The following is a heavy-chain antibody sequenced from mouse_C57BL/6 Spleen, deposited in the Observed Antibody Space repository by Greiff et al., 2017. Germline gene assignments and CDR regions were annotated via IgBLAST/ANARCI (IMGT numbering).Heavy chain of an antibody. Sequence: EVKLMESGGGLVKPGGSLKLSCAASGFTFSDYGMHWVRQAPEKGLAWVAYISSGSSTIYYADTVKGRFTISRDNAKNTLFLQMTRLRSEDTAMYYCAREGYPYFDYWGQGTTLTVSS. CDR2: ISSGSSTI. V-gene: IGHV5-17*01. J-gene: IGHJ2*01. CDR3: AREGYPYFDY. CDR1: GFTFSDYG. D-gene: IGHD3-2*02.